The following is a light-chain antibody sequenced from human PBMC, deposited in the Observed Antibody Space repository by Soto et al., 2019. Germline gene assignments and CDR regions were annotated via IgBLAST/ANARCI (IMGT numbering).Light chain of an antibody. CDR1: SSDVGGYNY. CDR2: DVS. V-gene: IGLV2-14*01. Sequence: QSALTHPASVSGCPGQSITISCTGTSSDVGGYNYVSWYQQHPGKAPKLMIYDVSNRPSGVSNRFSGSKSGNTASLTISGLQAEDEADYYCSSYTSSSTLGVFGGGTKLTVL. J-gene: IGLJ3*02. CDR3: SSYTSSSTLGV.